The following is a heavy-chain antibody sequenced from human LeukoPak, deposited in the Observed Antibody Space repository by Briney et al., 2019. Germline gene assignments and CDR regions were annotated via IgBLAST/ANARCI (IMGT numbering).Heavy chain of an antibody. CDR1: GGSMNNYY. Sequence: SETLSLTCTVSGGSMNNYYWSWIRQSPGKGLEWIGYIYHTGSATYKPSLKSRVTLSLDTSKNQFSLKLSSVTAADTAVYYCARGRGDSKGTSFDFWGQGTLVTVSS. CDR3: ARGRGDSKGTSFDF. J-gene: IGHJ4*02. D-gene: IGHD3-22*01. V-gene: IGHV4-59*01. CDR2: IYHTGSA.